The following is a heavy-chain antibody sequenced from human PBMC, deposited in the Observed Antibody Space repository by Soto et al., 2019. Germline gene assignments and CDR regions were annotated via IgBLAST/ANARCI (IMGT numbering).Heavy chain of an antibody. CDR3: AKDISYSGSGNYPDGFDI. CDR2: TSYHGTDK. J-gene: IGHJ3*02. CDR1: GFSFSSFG. V-gene: IGHV3-30*18. D-gene: IGHD3-10*01. Sequence: QVQLVESGGGVVHPGRSLRLSCAASGFSFSSFGIHWVRQAPGKGLEWVAITSYHGTDKYYADSVKGRFTISRDNSKSALYLQMNSLRAEDTAVYYCAKDISYSGSGNYPDGFDIWGQGTVVTVSS.